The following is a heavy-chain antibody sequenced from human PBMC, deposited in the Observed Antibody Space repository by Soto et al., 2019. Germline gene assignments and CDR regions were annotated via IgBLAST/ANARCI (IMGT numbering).Heavy chain of an antibody. CDR2: IYHSGST. D-gene: IGHD6-13*01. CDR3: ARAAIAAAGINWFDP. CDR1: GGSISSGGYS. J-gene: IGHJ5*02. V-gene: IGHV4-30-2*01. Sequence: LPLTCAVSGGSISSGGYSWSWIRQPPGKGLEWIGYIYHSGSTYYNPSLKSRVTISVDRSKNQFSLKLSSVTAADTAVYYCARAAIAAAGINWFDPWGQGTLVTVSS.